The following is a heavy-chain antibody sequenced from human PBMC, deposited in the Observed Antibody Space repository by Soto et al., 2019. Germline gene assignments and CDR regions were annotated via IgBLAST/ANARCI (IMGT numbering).Heavy chain of an antibody. V-gene: IGHV3-23*01. CDR1: GFTFSSYA. CDR3: AKGTRASCSGANCYPYDY. D-gene: IGHD2-15*01. J-gene: IGHJ4*02. CDR2: ITGSTGNT. Sequence: PGGSLRLSCAASGFTFSSYAMSWVRQAPGKGLEWVSAITGSTGNTYYADSVKGRFTIYRDNFKNTLYLQMNSLRAEDTAVFYCAKGTRASCSGANCYPYDYWGQGNQVTVSS.